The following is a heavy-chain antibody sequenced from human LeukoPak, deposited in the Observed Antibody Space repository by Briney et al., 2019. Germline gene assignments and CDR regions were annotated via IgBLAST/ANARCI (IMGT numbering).Heavy chain of an antibody. CDR2: IKQDGSEK. CDR3: AREYSSGWYVRWFDP. V-gene: IGHV3-7*01. D-gene: IGHD6-19*01. J-gene: IGHJ5*02. Sequence: GGSLRLSCAASGFTFSSYWMSWVRQAPGKGLEWVANIKQDGSEKYYVDSVKGRFTISRDNSKNTLYLQMNSLRAEDTAVYYCAREYSSGWYVRWFDPWGQGTLVTVSS. CDR1: GFTFSSYW.